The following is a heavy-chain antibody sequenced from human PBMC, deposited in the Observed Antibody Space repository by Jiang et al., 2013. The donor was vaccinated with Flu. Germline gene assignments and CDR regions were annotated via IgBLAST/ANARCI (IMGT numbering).Heavy chain of an antibody. Sequence: LLKPSETLSLTCTVSGASIGSNFWTWIRQPPGQALEYIGYIYYSGTTNYNPSLKSRVTISVDMLMNQISLSLSSVTAADTAVYYCARLTSSSWAFYYNGVDVWGKGTSVTVSS. D-gene: IGHD6-13*01. CDR2: IYYSGTT. V-gene: IGHV4-59*08. CDR1: GASIGSNF. CDR3: ARLTSSSWAFYYNGVDV. J-gene: IGHJ6*04.